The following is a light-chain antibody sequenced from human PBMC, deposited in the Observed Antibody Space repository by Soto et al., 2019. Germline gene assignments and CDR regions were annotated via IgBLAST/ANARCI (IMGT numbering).Light chain of an antibody. V-gene: IGLV2-8*01. CDR1: SSDVGGYNY. Sequence: QSALTQPPSASGSPGQSVAISCTGTSSDVGGYNYVSWYQQHPVKAPKLMIYEVNKRPSGVPDRFSGSKSGNTASLTVSGLQAEDEADYSSSSYAGSSNVFGTGTKLTVL. CDR2: EVN. J-gene: IGLJ1*01. CDR3: SSYAGSSNV.